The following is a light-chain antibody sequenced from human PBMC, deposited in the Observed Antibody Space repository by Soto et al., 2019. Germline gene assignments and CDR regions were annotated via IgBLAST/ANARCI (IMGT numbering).Light chain of an antibody. V-gene: IGKV1-9*01. Sequence: ILLTQSPSSLSASVGDRVTITCRARQGIDSSFAWYQQKPGKAPKLLIYAASSLQSGVPSRFSGSGYGTDFTLTISSLQPEDFATYYCQQLHDFPITFGQATRLEI. CDR3: QQLHDFPIT. CDR2: AAS. J-gene: IGKJ5*01. CDR1: QGIDSS.